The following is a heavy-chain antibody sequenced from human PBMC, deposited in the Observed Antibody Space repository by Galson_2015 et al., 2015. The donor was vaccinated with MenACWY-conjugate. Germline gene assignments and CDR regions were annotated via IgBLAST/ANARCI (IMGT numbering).Heavy chain of an antibody. CDR2: IYYSGST. D-gene: IGHD3-10*01. CDR1: GGSIRSGGYY. V-gene: IGHV4-31*03. CDR3: ARKSGSGSYYEASFDY. Sequence: TLSLTCTVSGGSIRSGGYYWSWIRQHPGKGLEWIGFIYYSGSTYHNPSLKSRLTMSVDTSRNQFSMDLRSVTAADTAVYYCARKSGSGSYYEASFDYWGQGTLVIVSS. J-gene: IGHJ4*02.